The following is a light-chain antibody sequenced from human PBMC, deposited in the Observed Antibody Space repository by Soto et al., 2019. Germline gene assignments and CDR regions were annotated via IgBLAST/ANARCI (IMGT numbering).Light chain of an antibody. V-gene: IGLV1-44*01. CDR1: SSNIGSNT. J-gene: IGLJ2*01. CDR2: SNH. CDR3: AAWDDSLNGPV. Sequence: QSVLTQPHSASGTPGQRVTISCSGSSSNIGSNTVNWYQQLPGTAPKLLIYSNHQRPSGVPDRFSGSKSGTSASLAISGLQSEDEADYYCAAWDDSLNGPVFGGGTKLTVL.